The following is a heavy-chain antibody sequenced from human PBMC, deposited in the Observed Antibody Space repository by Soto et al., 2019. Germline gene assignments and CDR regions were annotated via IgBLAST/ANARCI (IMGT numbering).Heavy chain of an antibody. V-gene: IGHV1-69*08. CDR1: GGTFSSYT. D-gene: IGHD2-2*01. Sequence: QVQLVQSGAEVKKPGSSVKVSCKGSGGTFSSYTITWVRQAPGQGLEWMGRIIPIFGIASYAQKFQGRVTSTPDKSTGTGYLEPSSLRYEDTAVYYCARDSGRSDVVPAAISAMHVWGQGTTVTVSS. J-gene: IGHJ6*02. CDR2: IIPIFGIA. CDR3: ARDSGRSDVVPAAISAMHV.